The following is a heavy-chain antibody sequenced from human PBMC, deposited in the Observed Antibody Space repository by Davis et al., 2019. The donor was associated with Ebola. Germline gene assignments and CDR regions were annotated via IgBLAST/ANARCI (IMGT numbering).Heavy chain of an antibody. J-gene: IGHJ2*01. V-gene: IGHV4-34*01. CDR3: ARMPTVTADHWYFDL. D-gene: IGHD4-17*01. CDR1: GGSFSGYY. Sequence: MPSETLSLTCAVYGGSFSGYYWGWIRQPPRKGLEWIGSIYYSGITYYNPSLKSRVTISVDTSKNQFSLSLSSVTAADTAVYYCARMPTVTADHWYFDLWGRGTLVAVSS. CDR2: IYYSGIT.